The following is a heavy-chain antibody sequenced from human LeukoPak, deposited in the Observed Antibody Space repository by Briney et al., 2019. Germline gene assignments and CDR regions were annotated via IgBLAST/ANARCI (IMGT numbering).Heavy chain of an antibody. D-gene: IGHD6-6*01. Sequence: GGSLRLSCAASGFTFSSYGMNWVRQAPGKGLEWVSYISSSGSTIYYADSVKGRFTISRDNAKNSLYLQMNSLRAEDTAVYYCARGVRIAARPDFDYWGQGTLVTVSS. CDR2: ISSSGSTI. V-gene: IGHV3-48*04. CDR3: ARGVRIAARPDFDY. J-gene: IGHJ4*02. CDR1: GFTFSSYG.